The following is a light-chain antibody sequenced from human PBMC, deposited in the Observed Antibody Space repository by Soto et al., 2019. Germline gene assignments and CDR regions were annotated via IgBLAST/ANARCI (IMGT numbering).Light chain of an antibody. CDR1: NSDVGGYNF. CDR3: SSYTSSSTLV. V-gene: IGLV2-14*01. CDR2: EVT. Sequence: QSVLTQPASVSGSPGQSITISCTGTNSDVGGYNFVSWYQQHPGKAPKLMIYEVTNRPSGVSNRFSGSKAGNTASLIISGLQAEDEADYYCSSYTSSSTLVFGGGTKLTVL. J-gene: IGLJ2*01.